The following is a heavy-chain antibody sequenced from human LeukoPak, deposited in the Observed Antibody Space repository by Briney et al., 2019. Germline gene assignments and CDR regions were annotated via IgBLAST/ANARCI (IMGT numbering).Heavy chain of an antibody. Sequence: GASVKVSCKASGYTFTSYAMNWVRQAPGQGLEWIGVISSSGGSTSYAQKFQGRVTMTRDTSTSTVYIELSSLRSEDTAVYYCAGTAGTTRPYYFDYWGQGTLVTVSS. J-gene: IGHJ4*02. CDR2: ISSSGGST. V-gene: IGHV1-46*01. CDR3: AGTAGTTRPYYFDY. CDR1: GYTFTSYA. D-gene: IGHD4-17*01.